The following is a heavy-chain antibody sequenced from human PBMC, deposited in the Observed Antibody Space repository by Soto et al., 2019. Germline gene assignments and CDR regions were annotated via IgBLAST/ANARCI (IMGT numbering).Heavy chain of an antibody. CDR1: GYTFTGYY. V-gene: IGHV1-2*04. Sequence: ASVKVSCKASGYTFTGYYMHWVRQAPGQGLEWMGWINPNSGGTNYAQKFQGWVTMTRDTSISTAYMELSRLRSDDTAVYYCARRPEEHYYDSSGYYGYYYYYGMDVWGQGTTVTVSS. CDR3: ARRPEEHYYDSSGYYGYYYYYGMDV. D-gene: IGHD3-22*01. J-gene: IGHJ6*02. CDR2: INPNSGGT.